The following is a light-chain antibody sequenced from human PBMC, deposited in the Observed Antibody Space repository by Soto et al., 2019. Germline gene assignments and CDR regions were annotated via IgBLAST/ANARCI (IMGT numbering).Light chain of an antibody. CDR3: SSYTSSSLYV. V-gene: IGLV2-14*03. CDR1: SRDVGGYNY. CDR2: DVS. Sequence: QSALTQPASVSGSPGQSITISWTGTSRDVGGYNYVSWYQQHPGKAPKLMIYDVSNRPSGVSNRFSGSKSGNTASLTISGLQAEDEADYYCSSYTSSSLYVFGTGTKLTVL. J-gene: IGLJ1*01.